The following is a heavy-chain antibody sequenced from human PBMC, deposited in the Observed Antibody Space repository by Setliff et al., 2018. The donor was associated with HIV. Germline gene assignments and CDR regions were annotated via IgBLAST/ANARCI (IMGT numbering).Heavy chain of an antibody. CDR1: GYTFTGHY. V-gene: IGHV1-2*02. Sequence: GASVKVSCKSSGYTFTGHYIHWVRQAPGQGLEWMGWINPNTGGTNYAQKFQGRVTMARDTSISTAYMELRRLGSDDTAMYYCARDQTPLDAFDIWGQGTMVTVSS. D-gene: IGHD2-15*01. CDR2: INPNTGGT. J-gene: IGHJ3*02. CDR3: ARDQTPLDAFDI.